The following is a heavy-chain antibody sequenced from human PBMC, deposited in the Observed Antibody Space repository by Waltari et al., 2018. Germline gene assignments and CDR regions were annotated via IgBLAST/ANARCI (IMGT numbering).Heavy chain of an antibody. CDR1: GYFISTGYH. CDR2: IYQNGRP. Sequence: QVQLQESGPGLVKPSETLSLTCDVSGYFISTGYHWGWIRQPPGKGLEWIGSIYQNGRPYYNPSLKSRVTISVDTSKNQFSLRLTSVTDADTAVYYCARHPTYNLDYWGQGTLVTVSS. J-gene: IGHJ4*02. D-gene: IGHD1-20*01. V-gene: IGHV4-38-2*01. CDR3: ARHPTYNLDY.